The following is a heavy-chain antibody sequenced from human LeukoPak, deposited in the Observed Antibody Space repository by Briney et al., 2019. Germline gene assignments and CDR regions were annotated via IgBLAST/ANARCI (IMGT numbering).Heavy chain of an antibody. CDR3: AKDRAAGTPYSWFDP. D-gene: IGHD6-13*01. Sequence: GGSLRLSCAASGFNFDDYAMHWVRQAPGKGLEWVSFISGDGGTTYCADSVKGRFTISRDNSKNSLYLQMNSLRIEDTALYYCAKDRAAGTPYSWFDPWGQGTLVTVSS. V-gene: IGHV3-43*02. CDR2: ISGDGGTT. CDR1: GFNFDDYA. J-gene: IGHJ5*02.